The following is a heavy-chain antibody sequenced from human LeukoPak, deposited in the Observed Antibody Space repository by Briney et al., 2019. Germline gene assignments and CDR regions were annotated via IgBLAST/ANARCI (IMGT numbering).Heavy chain of an antibody. CDR1: RGSISGYS. D-gene: IGHD6-19*01. CDR2: MSSSGIS. CDR3: AKGAGPPWFDP. J-gene: IGHJ5*02. Sequence: PSETLSLTCTVSRGSISGYSWSWIRQSPGGGLEWIGRMSSSGISTCSPSLKSRVTISIDTSRNQFSMNLNSVTAADTAVYYCAKGAGPPWFDPWGQGTLVTVSS. V-gene: IGHV4-59*08.